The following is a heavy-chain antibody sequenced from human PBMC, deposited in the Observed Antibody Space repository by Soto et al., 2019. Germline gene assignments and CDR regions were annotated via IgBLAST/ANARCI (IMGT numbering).Heavy chain of an antibody. CDR1: GVSFSGYY. Sequence: SETLSLTCAVYGVSFSGYYWSWIRQPPGKGLEWIGEINHSGSTNYNPSLKSRVTISVDTSKNQFSLKLSSVTAADTAVYYCARATIRYGSGSYYFDYWGRGTLVTVSS. D-gene: IGHD3-10*01. J-gene: IGHJ4*02. CDR2: INHSGST. CDR3: ARATIRYGSGSYYFDY. V-gene: IGHV4-34*01.